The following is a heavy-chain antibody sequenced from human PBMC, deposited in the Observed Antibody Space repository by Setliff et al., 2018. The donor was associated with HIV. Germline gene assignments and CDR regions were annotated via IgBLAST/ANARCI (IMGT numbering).Heavy chain of an antibody. CDR3: ARGRVDIVVTDYLDV. CDR2: TNHSGST. CDR1: GGSFTNYY. J-gene: IGHJ6*03. D-gene: IGHD5-12*01. V-gene: IGHV4-34*01. Sequence: SETLSLTCVVFGGSFTNYYWSWIRQPPGKGLECIGETNHSGSTNYNPSLKSRVTISVDPSKNQFSLKLSSVTAADTAMYYCARGRVDIVVTDYLDVWGKGTTVTVSS.